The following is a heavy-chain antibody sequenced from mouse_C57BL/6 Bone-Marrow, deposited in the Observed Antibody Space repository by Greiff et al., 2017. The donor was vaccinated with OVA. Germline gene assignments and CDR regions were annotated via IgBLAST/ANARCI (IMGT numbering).Heavy chain of an antibody. CDR2: IYPRSGNT. J-gene: IGHJ3*01. CDR3: ARSEGAQGLFAY. CDR1: GYTFTSYG. V-gene: IGHV1-81*01. D-gene: IGHD3-2*02. Sequence: VKLQESGAELARPGASVKLSCKASGYTFTSYGISWVKQRTGQGLEWIGEIYPRSGNTYYNEKFKGKATLTADKSSSTAYMELRSLTSEDSAVYFCARSEGAQGLFAYWGQGTLVTVSA.